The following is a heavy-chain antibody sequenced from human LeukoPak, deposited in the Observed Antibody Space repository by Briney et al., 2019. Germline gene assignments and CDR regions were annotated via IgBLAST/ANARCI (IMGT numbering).Heavy chain of an antibody. CDR3: AKGFLPPY. J-gene: IGHJ4*02. CDR1: GXXLSSYG. Sequence: GGSLRXSXXASGXXLSSYGMHWVRQAPGKWLEWVAVISYDGSNKYYADSVKGRFTISRDNSKNTLYLQMNSLRAEDTAVYYCAKGFLPPYWGQGTLVTVSS. V-gene: IGHV3-30*18. D-gene: IGHD2/OR15-2a*01. CDR2: ISYDGSNK.